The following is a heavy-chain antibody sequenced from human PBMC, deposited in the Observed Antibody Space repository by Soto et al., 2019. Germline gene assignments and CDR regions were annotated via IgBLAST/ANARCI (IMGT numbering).Heavy chain of an antibody. CDR3: ARDGTNNDY. V-gene: IGHV1-18*01. CDR1: GYTFTSYG. J-gene: IGHJ4*02. D-gene: IGHD2-8*01. CDR2: IDINKGKT. Sequence: ASVKVSCKSSGYTFTSYGISWVRQAPGQGLEWMGWIDINKGKTDYAQKFQGRVTMTTDTSTSTAFMELRSLTSDDPAVYYCARDGTNNDYWDQGTLVTVSS.